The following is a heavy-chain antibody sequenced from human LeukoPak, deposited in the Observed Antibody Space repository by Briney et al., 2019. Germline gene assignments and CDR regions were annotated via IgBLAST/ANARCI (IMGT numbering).Heavy chain of an antibody. Sequence: GGSLRLSCAASGFTFIDYDMHWVRQVLGKGLEWVSAIDIRGDTHYSGSVKGRFTISRENAESSLYLQMNSLRAEDTAVYYCARGGIQVSGIDEFDYWGQGTLVTVSS. J-gene: IGHJ4*02. D-gene: IGHD6-19*01. CDR3: ARGGIQVSGIDEFDY. CDR1: GFTFIDYD. CDR2: IDIRGDT. V-gene: IGHV3-13*01.